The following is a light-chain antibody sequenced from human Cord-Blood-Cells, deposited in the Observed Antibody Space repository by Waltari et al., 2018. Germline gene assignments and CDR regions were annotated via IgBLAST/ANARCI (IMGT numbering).Light chain of an antibody. V-gene: IGLV1-40*01. J-gene: IGLJ3*02. CDR3: QSYDSSLSGSV. CDR2: GNS. Sequence: ELTQPPSVSGAPGQRVTISCTGSSSNIGAGYDVHWYQQLPGTAPKLLIYGNSNRPSGVPDRFSGSKSGTSASLAITGLQAEDEADYYCQSYDSSLSGSVFGGGTKLTVL. CDR1: SSNIGAGYD.